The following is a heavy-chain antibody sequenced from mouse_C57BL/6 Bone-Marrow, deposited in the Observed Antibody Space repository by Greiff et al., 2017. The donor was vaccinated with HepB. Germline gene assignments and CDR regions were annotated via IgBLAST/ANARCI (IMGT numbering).Heavy chain of an antibody. V-gene: IGHV5-17*01. D-gene: IGHD2-5*01. CDR2: ISSGSSTS. J-gene: IGHJ3*01. CDR1: GFTFSDYG. CDR3: ARGSKGWFAY. Sequence: EVKLMESGGGLVKPGGSLKLSCAASGFTFSDYGMHWVRQAPEKGLEWVAYISSGSSTSYYADTVKGRFTISRDNAKNTLFLQMTSLRSEDTAMYYCARGSKGWFAYWGQGTLVTVSA.